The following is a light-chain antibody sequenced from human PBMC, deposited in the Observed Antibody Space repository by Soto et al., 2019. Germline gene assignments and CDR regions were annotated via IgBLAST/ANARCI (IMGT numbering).Light chain of an antibody. V-gene: IGLV2-14*01. Sequence: QSALTQPASVSGSPGQSVTISCTGTSSDVGGSNYVSWYQQHPGKAPKLMIYDVSIRPSGVSNRFSGSKSGNTASLTISGLQAEDEADYYCSSYPSSSTRVFGTGTKVTVL. CDR2: DVS. CDR3: SSYPSSSTRV. CDR1: SSDVGGSNY. J-gene: IGLJ1*01.